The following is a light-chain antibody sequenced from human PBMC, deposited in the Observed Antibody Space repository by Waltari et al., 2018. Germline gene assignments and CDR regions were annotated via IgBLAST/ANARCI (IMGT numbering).Light chain of an antibody. CDR3: QQSHSAPLA. Sequence: EIQMTQSPSSLSTSVGDRVTITCQTSQDISNYLNWDQQKPGKAPKLLIYAASNLETGVPSRFSGSGSGTNFTFTISSLQPEDIATYYCQQSHSAPLAFGGGTRLEI. CDR2: AAS. V-gene: IGKV1-33*01. J-gene: IGKJ4*01. CDR1: QDISNY.